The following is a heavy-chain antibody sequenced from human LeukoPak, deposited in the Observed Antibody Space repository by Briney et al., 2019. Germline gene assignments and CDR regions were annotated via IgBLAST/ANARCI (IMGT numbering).Heavy chain of an antibody. CDR1: GYSISSYKW. V-gene: IGHV4-28*01. Sequence: PSDTLSLTCAVSGYSISSYKWWGWIRQPPGKGLQWIGYIYHSGSTYYNPSLKSRVTMSVDTSKNQFSLKLSSVTAVDTAVYYCARTHSSGFSFDQWGQGTLVTVSS. CDR3: ARTHSSGFSFDQ. CDR2: IYHSGST. J-gene: IGHJ4*02. D-gene: IGHD6-19*01.